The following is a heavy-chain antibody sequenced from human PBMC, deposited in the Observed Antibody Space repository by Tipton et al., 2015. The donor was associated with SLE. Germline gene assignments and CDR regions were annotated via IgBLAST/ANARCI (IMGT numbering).Heavy chain of an antibody. J-gene: IGHJ4*02. V-gene: IGHV4-38-2*02. CDR3: ARARYYVNSGYYYFDF. CDR2: IFHSGTA. CDR1: GSSISTTYY. D-gene: IGHD3-22*01. Sequence: TLSLTCNASGSSISTTYYWGWIRQTPGKGLEWIANIFHSGTAYYNPSLESRVTTSIDTSNNQFSLKVTSVIATDTAVYYCARARYYVNSGYYYFDFWGQGTLVTVAS.